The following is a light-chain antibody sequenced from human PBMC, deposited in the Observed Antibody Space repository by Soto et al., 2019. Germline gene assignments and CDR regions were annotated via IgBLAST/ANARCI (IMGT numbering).Light chain of an antibody. CDR2: DAT. J-gene: IGKJ1*01. Sequence: IQMTQSSATLSASVGDRVTITCRDSQSISRWLAWYQQRPGKAPKLLIHDATSLESGVPSRCSGSGSGTEFTLTISSLQADDFATYYCQQYSSHWTFAQGTKVDIK. CDR1: QSISRW. V-gene: IGKV1-5*01. CDR3: QQYSSHWT.